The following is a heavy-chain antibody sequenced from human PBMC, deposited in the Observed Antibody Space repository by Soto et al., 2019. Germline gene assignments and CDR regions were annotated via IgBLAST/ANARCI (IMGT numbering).Heavy chain of an antibody. CDR2: IYPGDSDT. D-gene: IGHD4-17*01. J-gene: IGHJ6*02. Sequence: GESLKISCNGSGYSFTSYWIGWVRQMPGKGLEWMGIIYPGDSDTRYSPSFQGQVTISADKSISTAYLQWSSLKASDTAMYYCARHGRFYGDPWYYGMDVWGQGTTVTVSS. CDR3: ARHGRFYGDPWYYGMDV. V-gene: IGHV5-51*01. CDR1: GYSFTSYW.